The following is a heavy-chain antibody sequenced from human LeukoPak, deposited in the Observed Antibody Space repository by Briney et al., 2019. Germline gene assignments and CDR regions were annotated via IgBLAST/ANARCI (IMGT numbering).Heavy chain of an antibody. CDR2: ITGSGGRT. J-gene: IGHJ4*02. Sequence: GGSLRLSCAASGFTFSSFAMTWVRQAPGKGLEWVSAITGSGGRTYYADSVKGRFTISRDNSKNTLYLHMNSLRAEDTAIYYCAKGTLGYCSGASCYPLDYWGQGTLVTVSS. V-gene: IGHV3-23*01. D-gene: IGHD2-15*01. CDR3: AKGTLGYCSGASCYPLDY. CDR1: GFTFSSFA.